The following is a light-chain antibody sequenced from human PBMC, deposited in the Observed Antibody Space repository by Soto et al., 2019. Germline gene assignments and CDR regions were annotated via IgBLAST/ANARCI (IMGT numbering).Light chain of an antibody. CDR1: SSDIGGFNY. Sequence: QSALTQPASVSGSPGQSITISCTGTSSDIGGFNYVSWYQQHPGKAPKLIIYEVSNRPSGVSNRFSGSKSGNTASLTVSGLQAEDEADYYCSSYTRSNTMPFGGGTKVTVL. J-gene: IGLJ2*01. CDR2: EVS. V-gene: IGLV2-14*01. CDR3: SSYTRSNTMP.